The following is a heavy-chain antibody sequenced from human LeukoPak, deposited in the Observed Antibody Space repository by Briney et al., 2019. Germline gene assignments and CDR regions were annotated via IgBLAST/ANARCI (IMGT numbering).Heavy chain of an antibody. CDR3: ARFPVGSQFGGVIDRDY. CDR2: IYYSGST. CDR1: GGSISSSSYY. V-gene: IGHV4-39*01. D-gene: IGHD3-16*02. J-gene: IGHJ4*02. Sequence: ASETLSLTCTVSGGSISSSSYYWGWIRQPPGKGLEWIGSIYYSGSTYYNPSLKSRVTISVDTSKNQFSLKLSSVTAADTAVYYCARFPVGSQFGGVIDRDYWGQGTLVTVSS.